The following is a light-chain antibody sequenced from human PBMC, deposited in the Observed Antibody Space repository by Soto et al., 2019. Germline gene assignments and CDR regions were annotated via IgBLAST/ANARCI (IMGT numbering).Light chain of an antibody. CDR3: QTWGTGLYVV. CDR1: SGHSSYA. V-gene: IGLV4-69*01. CDR2: LNSDGSH. J-gene: IGLJ2*01. Sequence: QAVVTQSPSASASLGASVKLTCTLSSGHSSYAIAWHQQQPEKGPRYLMRLNSDGSHSKGDGIPDRFSGSSSGAERYLTISSLQSEDEADYYCQTWGTGLYVVFGGGTQLPVL.